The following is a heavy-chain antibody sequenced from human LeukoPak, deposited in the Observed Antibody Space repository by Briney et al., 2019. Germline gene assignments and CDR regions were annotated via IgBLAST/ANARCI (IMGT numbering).Heavy chain of an antibody. J-gene: IGHJ4*02. D-gene: IGHD2-15*01. Sequence: GGSLRLSCAASGFTFSSYGMHWVRQPPGKGLEWVAFISYDGSNKYYPDSMKGRFTISRDNSRNTLYLQMNSLRDGDTAVYYCAKGVGYCSGGSCQQFDYWGQGTLVTVSS. V-gene: IGHV3-30*18. CDR1: GFTFSSYG. CDR2: ISYDGSNK. CDR3: AKGVGYCSGGSCQQFDY.